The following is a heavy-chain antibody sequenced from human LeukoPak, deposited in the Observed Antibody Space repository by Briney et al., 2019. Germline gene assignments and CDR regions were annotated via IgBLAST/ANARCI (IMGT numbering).Heavy chain of an antibody. CDR1: GFTFSSYG. CDR3: AKADSSGYYLVAGY. D-gene: IGHD3-22*01. CDR2: ISYDGSNK. J-gene: IGHJ4*02. Sequence: GGSLRLSCAASGFTFSSYGMHWVRQAPGKGLEWVAVISYDGSNKYYADSVKGRFTISRDNSKNTLYLQMNSLRAEDTAVYYCAKADSSGYYLVAGYWGRGTLVTVSS. V-gene: IGHV3-30*18.